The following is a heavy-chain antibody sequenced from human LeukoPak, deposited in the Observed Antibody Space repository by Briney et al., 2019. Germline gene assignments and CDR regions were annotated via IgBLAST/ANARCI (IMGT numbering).Heavy chain of an antibody. CDR3: ARHSGYCSSTSCYVRWFDP. D-gene: IGHD2-2*01. CDR2: INHSGST. Sequence: SETLSLTCAVSGGSISSSNWWSWVRQPPGKGLEWIGEINHSGSTNYNPSLKSRVTISVDTSKNQFSLKLSSVTAADTAVYYCARHSGYCSSTSCYVRWFDPWGQGTLVTVSS. CDR1: GGSISSSNW. J-gene: IGHJ5*02. V-gene: IGHV4-4*02.